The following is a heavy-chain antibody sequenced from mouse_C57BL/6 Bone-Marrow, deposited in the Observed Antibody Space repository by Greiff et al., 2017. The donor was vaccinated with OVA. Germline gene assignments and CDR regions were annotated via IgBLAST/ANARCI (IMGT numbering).Heavy chain of an antibody. Sequence: QVQLQQSDAELVKPGASVKISCKVSGYTFTDHTIHWMKQRPEQGLEWIGYIYPRDGSTKYNEKFKGKATLTADKSSSTAYMQLNSLTSESSAVYFCARWVYYYGSSLYYFDYWGQGTTLTVSS. CDR2: IYPRDGST. D-gene: IGHD1-1*01. CDR1: GYTFTDHT. CDR3: ARWVYYYGSSLYYFDY. V-gene: IGHV1-78*01. J-gene: IGHJ2*01.